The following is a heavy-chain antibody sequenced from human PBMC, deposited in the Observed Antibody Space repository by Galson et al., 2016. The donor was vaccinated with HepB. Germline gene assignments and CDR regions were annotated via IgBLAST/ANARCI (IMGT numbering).Heavy chain of an antibody. CDR1: GESFNDYS. Sequence: ETLSLTCAVYGESFNDYSWSWIRQPPGKGLEWIGEINHSGSTNHNPPLKSRVTISVDTSKRQFSLKLSSVTAADTAVYYCARARFLNWFDPWGQGTLVTVSS. CDR3: ARARFLNWFDP. D-gene: IGHD3-3*01. V-gene: IGHV4-34*01. CDR2: INHSGST. J-gene: IGHJ5*02.